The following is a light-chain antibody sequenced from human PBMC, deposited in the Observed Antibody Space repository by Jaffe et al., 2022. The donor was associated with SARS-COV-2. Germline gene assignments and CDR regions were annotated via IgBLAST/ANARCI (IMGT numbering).Light chain of an antibody. Sequence: VVMTQSPLSLPVTVGQPASISCKSSQSLVYSGANAYLSWFHQRPGQSPGRLIYKVSKRGSGVPDRFSGSGSGTDFTLNISRVEAEDVGVYYCMQGTYWPYTFGQGTKLEIE. V-gene: IGKV2-30*01. J-gene: IGKJ2*01. CDR3: MQGTYWPYT. CDR2: KVS. CDR1: QSLVYSGANAY.